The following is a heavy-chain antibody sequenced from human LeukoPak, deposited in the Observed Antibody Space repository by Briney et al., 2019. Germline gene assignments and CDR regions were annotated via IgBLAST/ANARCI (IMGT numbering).Heavy chain of an antibody. CDR2: ISGSGGST. J-gene: IGHJ4*02. CDR3: TTDLVSYYYGSGSYFYY. V-gene: IGHV3-23*01. D-gene: IGHD3-10*01. CDR1: GFTFSSYA. Sequence: GGSLRLSCAASGFTFSSYAMSWVRQAPGKGLEWVSAISGSGGSTYYADSVKGRFTISRDNSKNTLYLQMNSLKTEDTAVYYCTTDLVSYYYGSGSYFYYWGQGTLVTVSS.